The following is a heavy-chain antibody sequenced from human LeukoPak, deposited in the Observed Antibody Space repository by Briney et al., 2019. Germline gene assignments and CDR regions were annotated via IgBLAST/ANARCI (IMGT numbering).Heavy chain of an antibody. V-gene: IGHV4-39*07. D-gene: IGHD5-12*01. Sequence: SETLSLTCTVSGGSISSSSYNWGWIRQPPGKGLEWIASIYYSGTTYYNPSLKSRVTRSVDTSKNQFSLNLSSVTAADTAVYYCARESSGIVATMEFDYWGQGTLVTVSS. CDR3: ARESSGIVATMEFDY. J-gene: IGHJ4*02. CDR2: IYYSGTT. CDR1: GGSISSSSYN.